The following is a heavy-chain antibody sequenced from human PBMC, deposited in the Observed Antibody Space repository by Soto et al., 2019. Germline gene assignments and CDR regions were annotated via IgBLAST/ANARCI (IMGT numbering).Heavy chain of an antibody. CDR2: VYYDGSNK. J-gene: IGHJ4*02. Sequence: GGSLRLSCAASGGTFSTYAMHWVRQAPGKGLEWVAVVYYDGSNKYYADSVRGRFAISRDNSKNTLYLQMDSLRAEDTAMYYCARAYCSNAICYYYFDYWGQGILVTVSS. D-gene: IGHD2-8*01. V-gene: IGHV3-33*01. CDR1: GGTFSTYA. CDR3: ARAYCSNAICYYYFDY.